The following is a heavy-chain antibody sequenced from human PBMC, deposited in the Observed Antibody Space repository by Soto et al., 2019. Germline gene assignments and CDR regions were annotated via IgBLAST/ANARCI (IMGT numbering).Heavy chain of an antibody. CDR2: IKQDGSEK. J-gene: IGHJ6*02. CDR1: GFTFSSYW. Sequence: PGGSLGLSCTASGFTFSSYWMSWVRQAPGKGLEWVANIKQDGSEKYYVDSVKGRFTISRDNAKNSLYLQMNSLRAEDTAVYYCARDKDIVVVPAALFPYYYGMDVWGQGTTVTVSS. V-gene: IGHV3-7*03. D-gene: IGHD2-2*01. CDR3: ARDKDIVVVPAALFPYYYGMDV.